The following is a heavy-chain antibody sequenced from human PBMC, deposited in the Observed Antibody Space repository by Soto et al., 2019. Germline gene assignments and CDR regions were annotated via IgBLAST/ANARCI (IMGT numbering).Heavy chain of an antibody. CDR1: GGSISSYY. D-gene: IGHD5-18*01. J-gene: IGHJ6*02. CDR2: IYTSGST. CDR3: ARVQGSGYSYGSNYYYYYGMDV. Sequence: SETLSLTCTVSGGSISSYYWSWIRQPAGKGLEWIGRIYTSGSTNYNPSLKSRVTMSVDTSKNQFSLKLSSVTAADTAVYYCARVQGSGYSYGSNYYYYYGMDVWGQGTTVTVSS. V-gene: IGHV4-4*07.